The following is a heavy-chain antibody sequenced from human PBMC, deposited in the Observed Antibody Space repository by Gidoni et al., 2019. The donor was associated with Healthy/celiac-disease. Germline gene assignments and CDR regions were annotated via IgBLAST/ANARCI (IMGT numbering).Heavy chain of an antibody. V-gene: IGHV4-59*01. D-gene: IGHD2-2*01. Sequence: QVQLQESGPGLVKPSETLSLTCTVSGGSISSYYWSWIRQLPGKGLEWIGYIYYSGSTNYNPSLKSRVTISVDTSKNQFSLKLSSVTAADTAVYYCARESRYCSSTSCYYYMDVWGKGTTVTVSS. J-gene: IGHJ6*03. CDR2: IYYSGST. CDR3: ARESRYCSSTSCYYYMDV. CDR1: GGSISSYY.